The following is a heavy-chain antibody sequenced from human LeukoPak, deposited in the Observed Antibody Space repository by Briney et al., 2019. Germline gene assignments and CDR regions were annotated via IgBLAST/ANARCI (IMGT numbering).Heavy chain of an antibody. D-gene: IGHD5-18*01. CDR3: ARSNNRVQLWPRGNDAFDI. CDR2: INHSGST. V-gene: IGHV4-34*01. J-gene: IGHJ3*02. CDR1: GGSFSGYY. Sequence: SETLSLTCAVYGGSFSGYYWSWIRQPPGKGLEWIGEINHSGSTNYNPSLKSRVTISVDTSKNQFSLKLSSETAADTAVYYCARSNNRVQLWPRGNDAFDIWGQGTMVTVSS.